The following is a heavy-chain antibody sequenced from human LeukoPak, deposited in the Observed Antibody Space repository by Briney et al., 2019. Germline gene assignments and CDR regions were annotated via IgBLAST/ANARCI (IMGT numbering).Heavy chain of an antibody. CDR3: ARAGKGSRSIGELVRYPGGGQKKYYFDY. J-gene: IGHJ4*02. Sequence: ASVKVSCKASGYTFTSYDINWVRQATGQGLEWMGWMNPNSGNTGYAQKFQGRVTITRNTSISTAYMELSSLRSEDTAVYYCARAGKGSRSIGELVRYPGGGQKKYYFDYWGQGTLVTVSS. D-gene: IGHD6-6*01. CDR2: MNPNSGNT. CDR1: GYTFTSYD. V-gene: IGHV1-8*03.